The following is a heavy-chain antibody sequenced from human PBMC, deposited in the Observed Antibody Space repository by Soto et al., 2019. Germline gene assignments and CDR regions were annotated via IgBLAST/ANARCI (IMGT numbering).Heavy chain of an antibody. V-gene: IGHV1-24*01. J-gene: IGHJ6*02. Sequence: GASVKVSCKVSGYTLTELSMHWVRQAPGKGLELMGGFDPEDGETIYAQKFQGRVTMTEDTSTDTAYMELSSLRSEDTAVYYCATWARIVVVPAATPNYGMDVWGQGTTVTVSS. D-gene: IGHD2-2*01. CDR3: ATWARIVVVPAATPNYGMDV. CDR2: FDPEDGET. CDR1: GYTLTELS.